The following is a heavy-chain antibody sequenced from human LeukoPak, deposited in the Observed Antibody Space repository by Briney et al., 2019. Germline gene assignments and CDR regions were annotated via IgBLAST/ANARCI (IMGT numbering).Heavy chain of an antibody. CDR2: ISSSSSYI. D-gene: IGHD2-2*01. Sequence: AGGSLRLSCAASGFTFSSYSMNWVRQAPGKGLEWVSSISSSSSYIYYADSVKGRFTISRDNAKNSLYLQMNSLRAEDTAVYYCASYCSSTSCYGDYWGQETLVTVSS. J-gene: IGHJ4*02. CDR3: ASYCSSTSCYGDY. CDR1: GFTFSSYS. V-gene: IGHV3-21*01.